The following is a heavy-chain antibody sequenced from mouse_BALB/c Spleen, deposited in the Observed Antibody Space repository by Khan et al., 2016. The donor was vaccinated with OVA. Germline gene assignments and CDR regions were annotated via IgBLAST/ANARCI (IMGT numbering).Heavy chain of an antibody. CDR2: INTETGEP. CDR1: GYTFTDYS. J-gene: IGHJ1*01. V-gene: IGHV9-2-1*01. Sequence: QIQLVQSGPELKKPGETVKISCKASGYTFTDYSMNWVKQAPGKGLKWMGWINTETGEPTYADDFKGRFAFSLETSASTAFLQINNLKNEDAATXFCAGRRHWYIDVWGAGTTVTVSS. CDR3: AGRRHWYIDV.